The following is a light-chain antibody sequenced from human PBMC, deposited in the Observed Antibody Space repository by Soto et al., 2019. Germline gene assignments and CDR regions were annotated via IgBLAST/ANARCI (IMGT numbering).Light chain of an antibody. Sequence: IVMTESPATLSVSPGERATLSCRASQTISTNLAWYQQKPGQAPRLLIYDASNRATGIPARFSGSGSGTDFTLTISSLEPEDFAVYYCQQRSNWPPWTLGQGTKVDIK. CDR2: DAS. CDR1: QTISTN. J-gene: IGKJ1*01. CDR3: QQRSNWPPWT. V-gene: IGKV3-11*01.